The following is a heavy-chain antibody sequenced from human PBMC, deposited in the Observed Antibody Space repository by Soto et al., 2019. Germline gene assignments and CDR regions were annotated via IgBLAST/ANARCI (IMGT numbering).Heavy chain of an antibody. J-gene: IGHJ4*02. D-gene: IGHD5-12*01. CDR1: GGTFSTST. V-gene: IGHV1-69*08. CDR3: ARDSPIGSTYSGYDAIDS. Sequence: QVQLVQSGAEVKKPGSSVKVSCKASGGTFSTSTFTWVRQAPGQGLEWMGRTSPILDVADYAQDFQGRVTSTADKSTSTAYMELTSLTSKDTAVYYCARDSPIGSTYSGYDAIDSWGQGTLVTVSS. CDR2: TSPILDVA.